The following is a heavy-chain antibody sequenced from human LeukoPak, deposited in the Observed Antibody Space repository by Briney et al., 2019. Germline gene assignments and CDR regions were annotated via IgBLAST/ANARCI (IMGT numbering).Heavy chain of an antibody. CDR3: ARGATISETGYFDF. J-gene: IGHJ4*03. Sequence: SETLSLTCAVYGGSFSPYYWSWIRQSPGKGLEWIAEVDHRGDTNYNPSVKSRVTISIDTSKNQFSLNMRSLSAADTAVYYCARGATISETGYFDFWGQGTLVTVSS. V-gene: IGHV4-34*01. CDR1: GGSFSPYY. CDR2: VDHRGDT. D-gene: IGHD5-24*01.